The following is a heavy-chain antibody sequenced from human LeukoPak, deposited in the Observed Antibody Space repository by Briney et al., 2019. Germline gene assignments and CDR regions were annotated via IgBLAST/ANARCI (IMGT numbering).Heavy chain of an antibody. Sequence: SETLSLTCSVSGGSISSLYWSWIRQPPGKGLEWIGYIYYTGSTNYDPSLKSRVTMFVDMSKNQFSLRLSSVTAADTAVYYCARHRAYSSSSPFDYWGQGTLVTVSS. V-gene: IGHV4-59*08. CDR1: GGSISSLY. J-gene: IGHJ4*02. CDR3: ARHRAYSSSSPFDY. D-gene: IGHD6-6*01. CDR2: IYYTGST.